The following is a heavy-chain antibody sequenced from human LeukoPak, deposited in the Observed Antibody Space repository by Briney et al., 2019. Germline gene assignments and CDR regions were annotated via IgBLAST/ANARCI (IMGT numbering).Heavy chain of an antibody. V-gene: IGHV4-59*01. D-gene: IGHD4-23*01. CDR2: IYFSGST. CDR3: AREVYGGNSGD. Sequence: SETLSLTCTVSGGSIRSYYWSWIRQPPGKGLEWIGYIYFSGSTSYNPSLKSRVTISVDRSKNQFSLKLSSVAAADTAVYYCAREVYGGNSGDWGQGTLVTVSS. J-gene: IGHJ4*02. CDR1: GGSIRSYY.